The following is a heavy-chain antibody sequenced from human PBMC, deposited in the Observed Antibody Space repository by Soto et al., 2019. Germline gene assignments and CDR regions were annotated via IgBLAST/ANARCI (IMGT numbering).Heavy chain of an antibody. CDR1: GFTFTSYA. J-gene: IGHJ5*02. Sequence: QVQLVESGGGVVQPGRSLRLSCAASGFTFTSYAMHWVRQTPGKGLEWVTIISYDGSNKYYADSVKGRFTISRDNSKNTLYLQMNSLRAEDTAVYYCGRGSAAYDSSVYDHWGQGTLVTVSS. CDR3: GRGSAAYDSSVYDH. CDR2: ISYDGSNK. V-gene: IGHV3-30*04. D-gene: IGHD3-22*01.